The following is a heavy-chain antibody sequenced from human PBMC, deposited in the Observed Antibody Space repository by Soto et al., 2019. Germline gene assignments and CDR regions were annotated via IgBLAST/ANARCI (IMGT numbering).Heavy chain of an antibody. CDR2: VYYNGKT. Sequence: QLQLQESGPGLVKPSETLSLTCTVSGVSVTSSYSYWGWIRQPPGKGLEWIGSVYYNGKTNYKPSLESRVTISVDPSQNQFSLILSSVTAADTAVYFCARHPTHAEITAYAKHYFDSWGQGTLITVSS. CDR1: GVSVTSSYSY. V-gene: IGHV4-39*01. J-gene: IGHJ4*02. CDR3: ARHPTHAEITAYAKHYFDS. D-gene: IGHD2-21*01.